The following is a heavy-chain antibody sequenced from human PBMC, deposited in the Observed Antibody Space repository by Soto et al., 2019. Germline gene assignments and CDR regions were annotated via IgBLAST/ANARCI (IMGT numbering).Heavy chain of an antibody. J-gene: IGHJ4*02. Sequence: TLSITFPFSHGSIIRGGYYWRWIRQHPGKGLESIGYIYCSASSYYNPSLKSRVTISVDTTKNQFSLKLSSVTAADTAVDYGARGYGARPSFDNWGKGTRVTVSS. CDR2: IYCSASS. D-gene: IGHD4-17*01. CDR3: ARGYGARPSFDN. CDR1: HGSIIRGGYY. V-gene: IGHV4-31*02.